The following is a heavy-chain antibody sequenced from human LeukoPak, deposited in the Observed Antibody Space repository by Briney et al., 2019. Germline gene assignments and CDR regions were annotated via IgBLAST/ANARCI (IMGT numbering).Heavy chain of an antibody. V-gene: IGHV4-34*01. Sequence: PSETLSLTCAVSGVSFSGYYWRWIRQPSGKGLEWIGEINHSGRTNYNPSLKSRAAISIDTSKNQFSLKLSSVTAADTAVYYCARGPPVRFAIGNHMDVWGKGTTVIVSS. J-gene: IGHJ6*03. CDR2: INHSGRT. CDR1: GVSFSGYY. CDR3: ARGPPVRFAIGNHMDV. D-gene: IGHD3-10*01.